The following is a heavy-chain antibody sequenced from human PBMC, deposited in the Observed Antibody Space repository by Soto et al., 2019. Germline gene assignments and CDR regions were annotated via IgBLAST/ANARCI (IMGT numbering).Heavy chain of an antibody. CDR1: GYIFTGYL. J-gene: IGHJ3*02. CDR2: INPNSGDT. CDR3: ALGVELLYTFHI. D-gene: IGHD3-10*01. Sequence: QVQLVQSGAEVKKPGAPVKVSCKASGYIFTGYLIPWVRQAPGQGLEWMGWINPNSGDTYNAQKFPGWVTMTRDTSISTAYMELRRLRSDDTAVYYCALGVELLYTFHIWGQGTMVTGSS. V-gene: IGHV1-2*04.